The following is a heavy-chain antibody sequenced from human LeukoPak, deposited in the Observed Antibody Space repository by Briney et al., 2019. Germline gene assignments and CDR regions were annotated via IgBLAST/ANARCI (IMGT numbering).Heavy chain of an antibody. CDR3: ARKWGMAAWFDP. V-gene: IGHV4-34*01. CDR1: GGSFSGYY. CDR2: INHSGST. D-gene: IGHD6-13*01. Sequence: SETPSLTCAVYGGSFSGYYWSWIRQPPGKGLEWIGEINHSGSTNYNPSLKSRVTISVDTSKNQFSLKLSSVTAADTAVYYCARKWGMAAWFDPWGQGTLVTVSS. J-gene: IGHJ5*02.